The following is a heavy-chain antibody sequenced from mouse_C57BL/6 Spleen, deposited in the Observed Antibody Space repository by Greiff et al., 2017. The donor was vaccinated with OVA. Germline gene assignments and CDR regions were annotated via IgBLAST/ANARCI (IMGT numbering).Heavy chain of an antibody. V-gene: IGHV1-50*01. CDR3: VFPLSMDY. Sequence: QVQLKQPGAELVKPGASVKLSCKASGYTFTSYWMQWVKQRPGQGLEWIGEIDPSDSYTNYNQKFKGKATLTVDTSSSTAYMQLSSLTSEDSAVYYCVFPLSMDYWGQGTSVTVSS. CDR2: IDPSDSYT. CDR1: GYTFTSYW. J-gene: IGHJ4*01. D-gene: IGHD6-1*01.